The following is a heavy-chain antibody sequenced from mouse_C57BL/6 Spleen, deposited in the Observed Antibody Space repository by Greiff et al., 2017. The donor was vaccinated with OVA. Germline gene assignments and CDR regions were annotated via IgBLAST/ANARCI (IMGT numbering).Heavy chain of an antibody. CDR3: ARQGYSNSYAMDY. D-gene: IGHD2-5*01. Sequence: EVQGVESGGDLVKPGGSLKLSCAASGFTFSSYGMSWVRQTPDKRLEWVATISSGGSYTYYPDSVKGRFTISRDNAKNTLYLQMSSLKSEDTAMYYCARQGYSNSYAMDYWGQGTSVTVSP. CDR1: GFTFSSYG. V-gene: IGHV5-6*01. CDR2: ISSGGSYT. J-gene: IGHJ4*01.